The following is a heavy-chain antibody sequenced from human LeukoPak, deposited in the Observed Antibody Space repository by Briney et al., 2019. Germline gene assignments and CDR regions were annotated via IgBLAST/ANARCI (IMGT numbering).Heavy chain of an antibody. J-gene: IGHJ4*02. CDR1: GFTFKDYY. V-gene: IGHV1-2*02. CDR2: LNPYSGGT. CDR3: ARALTRYSTAWYGY. D-gene: IGHD6-19*01. Sequence: ASVRVSCKTSGFTFKDYYIHWVRQAPGQGLEWMGWLNPYSGGTNYAQKFQGRVTLTRDTSITTAYMDLSSLTSDDTALHYCARALTRYSTAWYGYWGQGTLVTVSS.